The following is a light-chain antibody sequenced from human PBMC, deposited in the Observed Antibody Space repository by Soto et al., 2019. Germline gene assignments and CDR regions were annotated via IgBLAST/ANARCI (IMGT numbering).Light chain of an antibody. J-gene: IGKJ5*01. CDR3: MQGSHWPPIT. CDR2: KVS. CDR1: QSLLHRDGNTY. Sequence: VMTQPTLSLSVTPGQPASISCKSSQSLLHRDGNTYLSWFRQRPGQSPRRLIYKVSNREAGVPDRFSGSGSGTDFTLKISRVEAEDVGLYYCMQGSHWPPITFGQGTRLEIK. V-gene: IGKV2-30*02.